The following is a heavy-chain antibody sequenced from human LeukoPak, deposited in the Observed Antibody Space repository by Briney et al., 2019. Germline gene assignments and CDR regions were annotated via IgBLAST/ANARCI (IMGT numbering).Heavy chain of an antibody. CDR2: ISSSGSTI. J-gene: IGHJ4*02. V-gene: IGHV3-11*01. CDR3: ARVDRDFWSGYTDY. D-gene: IGHD3-3*01. CDR1: GFTFSDYY. Sequence: SGGSLRLSCAASGFTFSDYYMRWIRQAPGKGLEWVSYISSSGSTIYYADSVKGRFTISRDNAKNSLYLQMNSLRAEDTAVYYCARVDRDFWSGYTDYWGQGTLVTVSS.